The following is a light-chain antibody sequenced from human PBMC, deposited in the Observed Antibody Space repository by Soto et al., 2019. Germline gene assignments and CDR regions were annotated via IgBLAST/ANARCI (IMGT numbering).Light chain of an antibody. CDR3: NSYAGGNSRL. Sequence: QSVLTQPPSASGSPGQSVTISCSGSSSDIGGYDFFSWYQQFPGKPPKLIIYEVNKRPSGVPDRFSGSKSGNTASRTVSGLQAQDEADYYCNSYAGGNSRLFGGGTKLTVL. V-gene: IGLV2-8*01. J-gene: IGLJ2*01. CDR2: EVN. CDR1: SSDIGGYDF.